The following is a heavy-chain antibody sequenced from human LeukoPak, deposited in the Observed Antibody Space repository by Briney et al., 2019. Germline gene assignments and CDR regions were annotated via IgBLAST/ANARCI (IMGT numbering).Heavy chain of an antibody. J-gene: IGHJ5*02. D-gene: IGHD3-22*01. V-gene: IGHV3-53*01. CDR2: IYSGGST. CDR1: GFTVSSNY. Sequence: PGGSLRLSCAASGFTVSSNYMSWVRQAPGKGLEWVSVIYSGGSTYYADSVKGRFTISRDNSKNTLYLQMNSLRAEDTAVYYCARSSSGYSLNWFDPWGHGTLVTVSS. CDR3: ARSSSGYSLNWFDP.